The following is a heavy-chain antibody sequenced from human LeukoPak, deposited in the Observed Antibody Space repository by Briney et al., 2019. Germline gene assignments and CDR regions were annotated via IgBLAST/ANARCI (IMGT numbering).Heavy chain of an antibody. V-gene: IGHV1-8*01. Sequence: ASVKVSCKASGYTFTSYDINWVRQATGQGLEWMGWMNPNSGNTGYAQKFQGRVTMTRNTSISTAYMELSSLRSEDTAVYYCARGRSQVKGDYYYYYMDVWGKGATVTVPS. CDR1: GYTFTSYD. J-gene: IGHJ6*03. CDR2: MNPNSGNT. D-gene: IGHD3-22*01. CDR3: ARGRSQVKGDYYYYYMDV.